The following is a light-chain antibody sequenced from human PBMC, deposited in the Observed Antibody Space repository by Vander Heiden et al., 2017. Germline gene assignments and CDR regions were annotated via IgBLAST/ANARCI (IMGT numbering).Light chain of an antibody. V-gene: IGLV3-21*02. CDR2: DDI. CDR1: NIGRKS. J-gene: IGLJ2*01. CDR3: QVCDNSSDHFVV. Sequence: SYVLTQPPSVSVAPGQTARITCGGNNIGRKSVHWYQQKPGHAPVLVVYDDIDRPSGIPERFSGSNSGNTATLTTTSVEAGDEADDYCQVCDNSSDHFVVFGGGTKLTVL.